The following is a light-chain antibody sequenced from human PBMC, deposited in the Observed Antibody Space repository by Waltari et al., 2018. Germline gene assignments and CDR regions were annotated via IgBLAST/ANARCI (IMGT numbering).Light chain of an antibody. Sequence: EIVLTPSPGPLSLSPGEGAPLSCRASQSVGRSLAWYQQKPGQAPRLVISGASSRATGIPDRFSGSGSGTDFSLTISRLEPEDFAVYYCQHYVRLPVTFGQGTKVEI. CDR3: QHYVRLPVT. CDR2: GAS. CDR1: QSVGRS. V-gene: IGKV3-20*01. J-gene: IGKJ1*01.